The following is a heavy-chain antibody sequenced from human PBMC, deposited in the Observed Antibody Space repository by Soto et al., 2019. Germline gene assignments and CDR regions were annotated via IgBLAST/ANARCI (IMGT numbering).Heavy chain of an antibody. J-gene: IGHJ4*02. CDR2: IYYSGST. V-gene: IGHV4-31*03. D-gene: IGHD6-19*01. CDR1: GGSISSSGYY. Sequence: PSETLSLTCTVSGGSISSSGYYWSWIRQHPGKGLEWIGYIYYSGSTYYNPSLKSRVTISVDTSKNQFSLKLSSVTAADTAVYSCASELRLVLSPHYYFDYWGQGTLVTVSS. CDR3: ASELRLVLSPHYYFDY.